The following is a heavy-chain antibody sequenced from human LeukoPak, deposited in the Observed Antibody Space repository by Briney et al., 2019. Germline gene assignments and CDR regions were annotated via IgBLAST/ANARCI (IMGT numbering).Heavy chain of an antibody. CDR2: ISAYNGNT. V-gene: IGHV1-18*01. CDR3: ARDLRIAARRYYYYYGMDV. D-gene: IGHD6-6*01. Sequence: ASVKVSCKASGYTFTSYGISWVRQAPGQGLEWMGWISAYNGNTNYAQKLQGRVTMTTDTSTSTAYMELRSLRSDDTAVYYCARDLRIAARRYYYYYGMDVWGQGTTVTVSS. J-gene: IGHJ6*02. CDR1: GYTFTSYG.